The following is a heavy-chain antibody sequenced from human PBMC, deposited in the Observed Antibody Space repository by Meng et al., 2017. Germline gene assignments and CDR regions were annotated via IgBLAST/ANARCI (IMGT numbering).Heavy chain of an antibody. CDR1: GYTFTSYG. Sequence: QVLVGQSGAEVKNPAASWTVSCKASGYTFTSYGIRWGRQAPGQGLEWMGWISAYNGNTNYAQKLQGRVTMTTDTSTSTAYMELRSLRSDDTAVYYCARGGIAVAIDYWGQGTLVTVSS. CDR2: ISAYNGNT. CDR3: ARGGIAVAIDY. V-gene: IGHV1-18*01. D-gene: IGHD6-19*01. J-gene: IGHJ4*02.